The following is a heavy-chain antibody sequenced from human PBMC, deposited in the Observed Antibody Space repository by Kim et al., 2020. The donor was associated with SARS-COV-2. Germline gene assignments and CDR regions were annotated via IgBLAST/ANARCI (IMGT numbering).Heavy chain of an antibody. J-gene: IGHJ6*02. V-gene: IGHV3-66*01. CDR3: ARDATDYGDYWSGYYYGMDG. Sequence: GGSLRLSCAASGFTVSSNYMSWVRQAPGKGLEWVSVIYSGGSTYYADSVKGRFTISRDNSKNTLYLQMNSLRAEDTAVYYCARDATDYGDYWSGYYYGMDGWGQGTTVTVSS. CDR2: IYSGGST. CDR1: GFTVSSNY. D-gene: IGHD4-17*01.